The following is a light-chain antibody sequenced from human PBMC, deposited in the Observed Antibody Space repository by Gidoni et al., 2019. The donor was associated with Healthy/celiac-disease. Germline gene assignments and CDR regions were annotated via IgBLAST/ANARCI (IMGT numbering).Light chain of an antibody. J-gene: IGKJ4*01. CDR1: QSISSY. V-gene: IGKV1-39*01. Sequence: DIQMTQSPSSLSASVGDSVTITCRVSQSISSYLNWYQQKPGKAPKLLIYAASSLQSGVPSRFSGSGSGTDFTLTISSLQPEDFATDYCQQSYSTPLTFGGGTKVEIK. CDR2: AAS. CDR3: QQSYSTPLT.